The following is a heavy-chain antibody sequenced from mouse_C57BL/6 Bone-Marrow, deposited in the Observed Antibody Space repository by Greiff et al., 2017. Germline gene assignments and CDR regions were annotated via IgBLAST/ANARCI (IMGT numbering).Heavy chain of an antibody. J-gene: IGHJ2*01. V-gene: IGHV14-4*01. Sequence: VQLQQSGAELVRPGASVKLSCTASGFNIKDDYMHWVKQRPEQGLEWIGWIDPENGDTEYASKFQGKATITADTSSNTAYLQLSSLTSEDTADYYCTTSCWDYWGQGTTLTVSS. CDR2: IDPENGDT. CDR1: GFNIKDDY. CDR3: TTSCWDY.